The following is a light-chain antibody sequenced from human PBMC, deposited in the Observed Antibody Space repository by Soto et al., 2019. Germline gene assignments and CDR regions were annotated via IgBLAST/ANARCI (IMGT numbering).Light chain of an antibody. V-gene: IGLV2-18*01. CDR1: SSDVGNYNR. CDR3: TYYTNNRTWV. J-gene: IGLJ3*02. CDR2: EVT. Sequence: QSVLTQPPSVSGSPGQSVTISCTGTSSDVGNYNRVSWYQQPPGTAPKLMIYEVTNRPSGVPNRFSASKSGNTASLTISGLQAEDEADYYCTYYTNNRTWVFGGGTQLTVL.